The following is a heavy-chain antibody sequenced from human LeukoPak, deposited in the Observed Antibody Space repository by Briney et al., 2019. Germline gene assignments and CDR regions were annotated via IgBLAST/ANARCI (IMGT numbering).Heavy chain of an antibody. CDR3: AKDQWELTRYYYGMDV. D-gene: IGHD1-26*01. V-gene: IGHV3-30*18. CDR2: ISYDGSNK. CDR1: GVTFSSYG. J-gene: IGHJ6*02. Sequence: GGSLRPSCAASGVTFSSYGMHWVRQAPGKGLEWVAVISYDGSNKYYADSVKGRFTISRDNSKNTLYLQMNSLRAEDTAVYYCAKDQWELTRYYYGMDVWGQGTTVTVSS.